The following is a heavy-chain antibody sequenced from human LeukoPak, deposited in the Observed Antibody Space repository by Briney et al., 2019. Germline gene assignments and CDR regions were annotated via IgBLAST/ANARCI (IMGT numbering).Heavy chain of an antibody. Sequence: GGSLRLSCAASGFTFSSYAMHWVRQAPGKGLEWVAVTSYDGSNKYYADSVKGRFTISRDNSKNTLYLQMNSLRAEDTAVYYCARGPPGYYYYYMDVWGKGTTVTVSS. V-gene: IGHV3-30*04. J-gene: IGHJ6*03. CDR1: GFTFSSYA. CDR2: TSYDGSNK. CDR3: ARGPPGYYYYYMDV.